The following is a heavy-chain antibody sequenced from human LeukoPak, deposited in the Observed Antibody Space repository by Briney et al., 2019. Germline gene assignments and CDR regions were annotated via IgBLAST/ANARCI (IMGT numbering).Heavy chain of an antibody. J-gene: IGHJ6*02. CDR1: GYTFTGYY. CDR3: ARGGERRGYSGYDYAWNYGMDV. V-gene: IGHV1-2*02. Sequence: ASVKVSCKASGYTFTGYYMHWVRQAPGQGLEWMGWINLNSGGTNYAQKFHGRVTMTRDTSISTAYMELSRLRSDDTAVYYCARGGERRGYSGYDYAWNYGMDVWGQGTTVTVSS. D-gene: IGHD5-12*01. CDR2: INLNSGGT.